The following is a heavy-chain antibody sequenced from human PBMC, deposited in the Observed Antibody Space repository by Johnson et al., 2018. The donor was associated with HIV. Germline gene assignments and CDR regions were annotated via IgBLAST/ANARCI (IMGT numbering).Heavy chain of an antibody. CDR1: GFTFSSYA. CDR3: ARVGSSGKDAFDI. D-gene: IGHD6-25*01. CDR2: ISYDGSNK. Sequence: QVQLVESGGGVVQPGRSLRLSCAASGFTFSSYAMHWVRQAPGKGLEWVAVISYDGSNKYYADSVKGRFTISRDNSKNTVYLQMNSLRAEDTAVYSCARVGSSGKDAFDIWGQGTMVTVSS. J-gene: IGHJ3*02. V-gene: IGHV3-30*14.